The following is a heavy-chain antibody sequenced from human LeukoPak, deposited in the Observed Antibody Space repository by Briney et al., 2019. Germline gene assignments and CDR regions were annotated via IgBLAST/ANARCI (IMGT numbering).Heavy chain of an antibody. Sequence: GGSLRLSCAASGVTFRSYGMHWVRQAPGKGLEWVALISSDGNDKLYGDSVKGRFTISRDDSKSTLYLQMNSLRVEDTAVYYCTAKVIRGNSGDDYDDWGQGTLVTVSS. D-gene: IGHD5-12*01. J-gene: IGHJ4*02. CDR2: ISSDGNDK. CDR1: GVTFRSYG. CDR3: TAKVIRGNSGDDYDD. V-gene: IGHV3-30*03.